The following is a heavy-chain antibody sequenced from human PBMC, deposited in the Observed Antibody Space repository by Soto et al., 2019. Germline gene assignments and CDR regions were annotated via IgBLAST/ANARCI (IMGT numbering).Heavy chain of an antibody. CDR2: MNPNSANT. CDR3: AREGVRGMAV. CDR1: GYTFTSYD. V-gene: IGHV1-8*01. D-gene: IGHD3-16*01. Sequence: QVQLVQSGAEVKKPGASVKVSCKASGYTFTSYDINWVRQATGQGLEWMGWMNPNSANTGYAQKFQGRVTMSRNTSISTAYMEVSSVCSEDMAVDYCAREGVRGMAVWGQRTRVNGSS. J-gene: IGHJ6*02.